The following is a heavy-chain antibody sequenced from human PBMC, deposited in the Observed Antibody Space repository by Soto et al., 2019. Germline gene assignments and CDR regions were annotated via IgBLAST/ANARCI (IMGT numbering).Heavy chain of an antibody. J-gene: IGHJ6*02. CDR1: GFTFSRNA. CDR2: ISSNGGST. Sequence: EVQLVESGGGLVQPGGSLRLSCSASGFTFSRNAMHWVRQAPGNGLEYVSAISSNGGSTYYADSVKGRFTISRDNSKNTLYLQMSSLRAEDTAVYYCVKGVRESYGMDVWGQGTTVTVSS. V-gene: IGHV3-64D*06. D-gene: IGHD3-10*01. CDR3: VKGVRESYGMDV.